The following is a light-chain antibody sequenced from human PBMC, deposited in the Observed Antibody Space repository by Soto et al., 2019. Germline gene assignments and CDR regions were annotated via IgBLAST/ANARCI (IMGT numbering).Light chain of an antibody. CDR3: QQYGSSPLT. J-gene: IGKJ4*01. Sequence: EIVLTQSPGTPSLSPGERATLTCRASQSVSSSYLAWYQQRPGQAPRLLIYDASRRATDIPDRFSGSGSGTDFTLTISRLEPEDFAVYSCQQYGSSPLTFGGGTKVEIK. CDR1: QSVSSSY. V-gene: IGKV3-20*01. CDR2: DAS.